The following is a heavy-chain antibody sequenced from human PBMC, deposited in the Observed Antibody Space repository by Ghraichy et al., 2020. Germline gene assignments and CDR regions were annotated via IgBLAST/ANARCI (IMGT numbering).Heavy chain of an antibody. D-gene: IGHD3-10*01. J-gene: IGHJ4*02. CDR1: GYTFTGYY. CDR2: INPNSGGT. V-gene: IGHV1-2*02. CDR3: ARGAITMVRGVKILGY. Sequence: ASVKVSCKASGYTFTGYYMHWVRQAPGQGLEWMGWINPNSGGTNYAQKFQGRVTMTRDTSISTAYMELSRLRSDDTAVYYCARGAITMVRGVKILGYWGQGTLVTVSS.